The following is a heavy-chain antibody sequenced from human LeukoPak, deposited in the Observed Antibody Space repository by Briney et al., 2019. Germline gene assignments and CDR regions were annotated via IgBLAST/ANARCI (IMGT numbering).Heavy chain of an antibody. Sequence: SETLSLTCTVSGGSISSRSFYWGWIRQPPEKGLEWIGSIFYSGSTYYNPSLKSRVTISVDTSKNQFSLKLSSVTAADTAVYYCARESSDYYYGMDVWGQGTTVTVSS. J-gene: IGHJ6*02. D-gene: IGHD3-10*01. CDR3: ARESSDYYYGMDV. CDR2: IFYSGST. V-gene: IGHV4-39*07. CDR1: GGSISSRSFY.